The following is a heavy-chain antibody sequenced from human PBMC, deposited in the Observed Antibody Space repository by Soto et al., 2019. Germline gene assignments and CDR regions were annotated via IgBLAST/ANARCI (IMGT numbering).Heavy chain of an antibody. Sequence: SETLSLTCAVYGGSFSGYYWSWIRQPPGKGLEWIGEINHSGSTNYNPSLKSRVTISVDTSKNQFSLKPSSVTAADTAVYYCARTQPNDYSNHVDYWGQGTLVTVYS. CDR1: GGSFSGYY. CDR3: ARTQPNDYSNHVDY. CDR2: INHSGST. J-gene: IGHJ4*02. V-gene: IGHV4-34*01. D-gene: IGHD4-4*01.